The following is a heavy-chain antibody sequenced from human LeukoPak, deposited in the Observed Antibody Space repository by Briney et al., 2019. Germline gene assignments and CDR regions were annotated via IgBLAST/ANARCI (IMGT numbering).Heavy chain of an antibody. D-gene: IGHD2-2*01. CDR2: ISYSGST. J-gene: IGHJ3*02. V-gene: IGHV4-59*08. Sequence: PSETLSLTCTVSGGSISSYFWSWIRQPPGKSLEWIGHISYSGSTYYNPSLKSRVTISADTSKNQFSLKLSSVTAADTAVYYCASIVVVPAAIDAFDIWGQGTMVTVSS. CDR1: GGSISSYF. CDR3: ASIVVVPAAIDAFDI.